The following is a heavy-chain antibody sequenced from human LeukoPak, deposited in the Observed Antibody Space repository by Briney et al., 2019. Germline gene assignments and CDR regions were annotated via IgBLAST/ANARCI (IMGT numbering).Heavy chain of an antibody. Sequence: PSETPSLTCAVYGGSFSGYYWSWIRQPPGKGLEWIGEINHSGSTNYNPSLKSRVTISVDTSKNQFSLKLSPVTAAGTAVYYCARGANRYYYYYGMDVWGQGTTVTVSS. CDR1: GGSFSGYY. CDR2: INHSGST. CDR3: ARGANRYYYYYGMDV. V-gene: IGHV4-34*01. J-gene: IGHJ6*02.